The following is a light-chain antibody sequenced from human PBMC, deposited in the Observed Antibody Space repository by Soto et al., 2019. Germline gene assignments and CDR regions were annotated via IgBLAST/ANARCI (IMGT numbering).Light chain of an antibody. V-gene: IGLV2-14*01. Sequence: QSALTQPASVSGSLGQSITISCTGSRSDVGGYNYVSWYQQYPGRVPKLLIYEVSNRPSGISWRFSGSKSGNTASLTISGLQAEDEADYYCSSYTTSKTRLFGGGTQLTVL. CDR2: EVS. J-gene: IGLJ3*02. CDR1: RSDVGGYNY. CDR3: SSYTTSKTRL.